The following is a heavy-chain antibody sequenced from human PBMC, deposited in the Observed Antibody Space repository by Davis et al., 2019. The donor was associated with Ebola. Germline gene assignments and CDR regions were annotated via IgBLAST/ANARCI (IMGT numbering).Heavy chain of an antibody. CDR2: ISGSGGST. V-gene: IGHV3-23*01. J-gene: IGHJ4*02. D-gene: IGHD3-3*01. CDR1: GFTFSSYA. CDR3: AKDTSFTIFGVVIPSLFDY. Sequence: PGGSLRLSCAASGFTFSSYAMSWVRQAPGKGLEWVSAISGSGGSTYYADSVKGRFTIFRDNSKNTLYLQMNRLRAEDTAVYYCAKDTSFTIFGVVIPSLFDYWGQGTLVTVSS.